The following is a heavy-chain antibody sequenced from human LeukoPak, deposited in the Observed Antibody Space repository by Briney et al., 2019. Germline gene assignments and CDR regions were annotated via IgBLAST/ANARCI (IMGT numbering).Heavy chain of an antibody. J-gene: IGHJ4*02. Sequence: GGSLRLSCAASGFTFSSYGMHWVRQAPGKGLEWVAFIRYDGSNKYYADSVKGRLTISRDNSKNTLYLQMNSLRAEDTAVYYCAKDKSRAVAPRYCGQGTLVTVSS. D-gene: IGHD6-19*01. CDR2: IRYDGSNK. CDR3: AKDKSRAVAPRY. V-gene: IGHV3-30*02. CDR1: GFTFSSYG.